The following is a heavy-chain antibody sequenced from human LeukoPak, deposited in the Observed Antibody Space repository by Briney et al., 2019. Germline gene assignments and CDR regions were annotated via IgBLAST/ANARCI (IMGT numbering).Heavy chain of an antibody. V-gene: IGHV4-61*01. CDR1: GGSVSSGNYY. D-gene: IGHD6-13*01. CDR3: ARAVSTADSLGYFDY. CDR2: IYYSGST. J-gene: IGHJ4*02. Sequence: SETLSLTCTVSGGSVSSGNYYWTWIRQPPGKGLEWIGYIYYSGSTNYNPSLKSRVTISVDTSKNQFSLKLSSVTAADTAVYYCARAVSTADSLGYFDYWGQGALVTVSS.